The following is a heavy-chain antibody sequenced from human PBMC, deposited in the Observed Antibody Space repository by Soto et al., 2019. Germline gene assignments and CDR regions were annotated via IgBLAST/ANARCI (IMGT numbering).Heavy chain of an antibody. V-gene: IGHV3-30-3*01. CDR2: ISYDGSNK. Sequence: LRLSCAASGFTFSSYAMHWVRQAPGKGLEWVAVISYDGSNKYYADSVKGRFTISRDNSKNTLYLQMNSLRAEDTAVYYCARDEEYQLLYLYYYGMDVWGQGTTVTVSS. J-gene: IGHJ6*02. CDR3: ARDEEYQLLYLYYYGMDV. D-gene: IGHD2-2*02. CDR1: GFTFSSYA.